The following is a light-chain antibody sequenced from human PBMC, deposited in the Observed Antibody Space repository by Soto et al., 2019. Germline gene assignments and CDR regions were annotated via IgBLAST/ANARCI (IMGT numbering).Light chain of an antibody. CDR3: SSFAPSSALVL. Sequence: QSALTQTASVSGSPGQSIAVSCTGTNDDVGGYNYVSWYQQHPGKAPKLLINDVSNRPSGVSDRFSGSKSGNTASLTISWVPSEDEAAYYCSSFAPSSALVLFGRGTKLTVL. CDR1: NDDVGGYNY. V-gene: IGLV2-14*03. CDR2: DVS. J-gene: IGLJ2*01.